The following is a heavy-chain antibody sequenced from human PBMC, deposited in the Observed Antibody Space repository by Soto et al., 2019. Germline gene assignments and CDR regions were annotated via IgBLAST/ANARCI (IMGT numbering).Heavy chain of an antibody. CDR1: GFTSSNAW. V-gene: IGHV3-15*07. CDR2: IKSKTDGGTT. J-gene: IGHJ6*02. D-gene: IGHD2-15*01. CDR3: TTAVAPYYYYYGMDV. Sequence: PGGSLRLSCAASGFTSSNAWMNWVRQAPGKGLEWVGRIKSKTDGGTTDYAAPVKGRFTISRDDSKNTLYLQMNSLKTEDTAVYYCTTAVAPYYYYYGMDVWGQGTTVTVSS.